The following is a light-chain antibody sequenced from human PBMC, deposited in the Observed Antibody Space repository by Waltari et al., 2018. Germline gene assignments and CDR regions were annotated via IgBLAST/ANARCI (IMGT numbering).Light chain of an antibody. Sequence: DIQMTQSPSTLSASVGDRVTITCRASQSISSWLAWYQQKPGKAPKLLIYDASSLESGVPSRFSSSGSGTEFTLTISSLQPDDFATYYCQQYNSYHTFGQGTKLEIK. CDR2: DAS. V-gene: IGKV1-5*01. CDR3: QQYNSYHT. J-gene: IGKJ2*01. CDR1: QSISSW.